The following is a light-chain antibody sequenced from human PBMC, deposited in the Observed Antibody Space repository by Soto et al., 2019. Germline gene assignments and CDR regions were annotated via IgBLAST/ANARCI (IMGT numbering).Light chain of an antibody. CDR1: QGIGVY. J-gene: IGKJ4*01. V-gene: IGKV1-27*01. CDR3: QKYNSAPLT. Sequence: DIQMTQSPSSVSASLRNRVTITCRASQGIGVYLAWFQQKPGNVPKLLIYAASTLQSGVPSRFSGSGSGTDFTLTISSLQPEDVATYYCQKYNSAPLTFGGGTKVDIK. CDR2: AAS.